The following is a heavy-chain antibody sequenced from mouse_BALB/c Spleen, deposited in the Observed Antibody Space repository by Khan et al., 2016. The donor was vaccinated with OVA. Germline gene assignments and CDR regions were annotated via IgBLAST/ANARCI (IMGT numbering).Heavy chain of an antibody. Sequence: VQLQESGPELVKPGASVKISCKASGYAFSSSWMNWVKQRPGQGLEWIGRIYPGDGDTNYNGKFKGKATLTADKSSSTAYMQLSSLTSVDSAVYFGARSTAPYALDYWGQGTSVTVSS. CDR1: GYAFSSSW. CDR3: ARSTAPYALDY. J-gene: IGHJ4*01. D-gene: IGHD1-2*01. CDR2: IYPGDGDT. V-gene: IGHV1-82*01.